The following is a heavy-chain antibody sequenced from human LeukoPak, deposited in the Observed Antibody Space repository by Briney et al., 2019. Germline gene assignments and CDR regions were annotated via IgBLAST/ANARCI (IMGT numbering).Heavy chain of an antibody. CDR2: INLNGGST. D-gene: IGHD6-19*01. CDR3: ARVVGGSSGYAAGWFDP. V-gene: IGHV3-20*01. J-gene: IGHJ5*02. Sequence: GGSLRLSCAASGFTFDDYGMSWVRQAPGKGLEWVSGINLNGGSTGYADSVKGRFTISRDNAKNSLYLQMNSLRAEDTALYHCARVVGGSSGYAAGWFDPWGQGTLVTVSS. CDR1: GFTFDDYG.